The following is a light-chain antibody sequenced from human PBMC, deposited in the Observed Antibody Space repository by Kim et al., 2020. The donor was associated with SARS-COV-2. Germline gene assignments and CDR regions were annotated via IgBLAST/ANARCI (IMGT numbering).Light chain of an antibody. CDR3: QKHNDLPV. V-gene: IGKV1-33*01. Sequence: DVQMTQSPSSLSASVGDRVTITCHASQDINNCLNWFQQKPGKAPKLLIYDASNLETGVPTRFSGSVSGTDFTFTISSLQPEDIATYYCQKHNDLPVFGQGTRLEIK. CDR1: QDINNC. J-gene: IGKJ5*01. CDR2: DAS.